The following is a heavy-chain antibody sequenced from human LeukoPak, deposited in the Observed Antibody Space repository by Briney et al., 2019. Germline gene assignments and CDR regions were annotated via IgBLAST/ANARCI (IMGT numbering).Heavy chain of an antibody. CDR3: ARHSNSLYYYYMDV. CDR1: GGSISSYY. CDR2: IYYSGST. Sequence: PSETLSLTCTVSGGSISSYYWSSIRQPPGKGLEWIGYIYYSGSTNYNPSLKSRVTISVDTSKNQFSLKLSSVTAADTAVYYCARHSNSLYYYYMDVWGKGTTVTVSS. J-gene: IGHJ6*03. V-gene: IGHV4-59*01. D-gene: IGHD4-11*01.